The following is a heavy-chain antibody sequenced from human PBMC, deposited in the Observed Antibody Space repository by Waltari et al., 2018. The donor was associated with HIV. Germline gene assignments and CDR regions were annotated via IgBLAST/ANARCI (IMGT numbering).Heavy chain of an antibody. CDR3: ARGKGYYGMDV. Sequence: QVQLVQSGAEVKKPGSSVRVSCKASGDTFSSYTINWVRQAPGQGLEWMGRIIPILDLSNSAQKFQDRVTIMADKSTNTAYMVLSSLTSEDTAVYYCARGKGYYGMDVWGQGTTVTVSS. CDR1: GDTFSSYT. CDR2: IIPILDLS. J-gene: IGHJ6*02. V-gene: IGHV1-69*02.